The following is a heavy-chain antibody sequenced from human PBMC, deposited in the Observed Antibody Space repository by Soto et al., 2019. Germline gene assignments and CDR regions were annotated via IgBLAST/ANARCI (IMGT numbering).Heavy chain of an antibody. Sequence: PGGSLRLSCAASGFTFSSYSMNWVRQAPGKGLEWVSYITSNRSNIYYADSVKGRFTISRDNSKNTLFLQMNSLRAEDTVVYYCAKDRYGDYGGIDYWGQGTMVTVSS. CDR1: GFTFSSYS. J-gene: IGHJ4*02. CDR2: ITSNRSNI. D-gene: IGHD4-17*01. CDR3: AKDRYGDYGGIDY. V-gene: IGHV3-48*01.